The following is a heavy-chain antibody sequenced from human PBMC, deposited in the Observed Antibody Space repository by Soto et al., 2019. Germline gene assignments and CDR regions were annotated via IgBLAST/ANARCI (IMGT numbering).Heavy chain of an antibody. CDR1: AGSISTTNW. V-gene: IGHV4-4*02. D-gene: IGHD3-10*01. Sequence: SETLSLTCAVSAGSISTTNWYVWVRQPPGMGLEWIGEIYHTGTTTYNPSLKSRITMSVDTSKNQFSLRLSFVTAADTAVYYCATSSGSAYGLDVWGPGATVTVSS. CDR3: ATSSGSAYGLDV. J-gene: IGHJ6*02. CDR2: IYHTGTT.